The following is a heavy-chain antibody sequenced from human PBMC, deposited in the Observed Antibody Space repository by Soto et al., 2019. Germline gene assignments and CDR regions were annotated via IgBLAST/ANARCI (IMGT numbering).Heavy chain of an antibody. CDR2: ISGSGGST. Sequence: SCKASGYTFTGYYLHGVRQAPGKGLEWVSAISGSGGSTYYADSAKGRFTISRDNSKNTLSLQMNSLRAEDTAVYYCAKDPDYWGQGTLVTVSS. CDR3: AKDPDY. CDR1: GYTFTGYY. J-gene: IGHJ4*02. V-gene: IGHV3-23*01.